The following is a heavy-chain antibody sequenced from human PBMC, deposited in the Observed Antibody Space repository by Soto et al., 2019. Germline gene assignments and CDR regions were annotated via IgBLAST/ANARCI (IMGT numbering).Heavy chain of an antibody. CDR2: IKQDGSEK. J-gene: IGHJ3*02. D-gene: IGHD3-3*01. CDR3: ARVGPYYDFWSGYYDAFDI. V-gene: IGHV3-7*01. Sequence: EVQLVESGGGLVQPGGSLRLSCAASGFTFSSYRMSWVRQAPGKGLEWVANIKQDGSEKYYVDSVKGRFTISRDNAKNSLYLQMNSLRAEDTAVYYCARVGPYYDFWSGYYDAFDIWGQGTMVTVSS. CDR1: GFTFSSYR.